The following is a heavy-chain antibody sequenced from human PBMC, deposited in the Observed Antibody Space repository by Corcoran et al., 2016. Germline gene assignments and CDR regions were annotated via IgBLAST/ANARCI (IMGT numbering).Heavy chain of an antibody. D-gene: IGHD2-2*01. CDR1: GYSISSGYY. V-gene: IGHV4-38-2*02. CDR2: IYHSGST. J-gene: IGHJ6*02. Sequence: QVQLQESGPGLVKPSETLSLTCTVSGYSISSGYYWGWIRQPPGKGLEWIGSIYHSGSTYYNPSLKSRVTISVDTSKNQFSLKLSSVTAADTAVYYCARDPRRAAIYYGMDVWGQGTTVTVSS. CDR3: ARDPRRAAIYYGMDV.